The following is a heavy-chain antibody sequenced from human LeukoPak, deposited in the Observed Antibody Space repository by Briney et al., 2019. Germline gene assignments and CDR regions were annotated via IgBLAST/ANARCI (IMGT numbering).Heavy chain of an antibody. J-gene: IGHJ4*02. Sequence: PGGSLRLSCAASGFTFSSYAMNWVRQAPGKGLEWVSHITASGTAMFYADSVKGRFTISRDNSKNTLYLQVNSLRAEDTAVYYCARRGDGGRSFDYWGQGTLVTVSS. CDR1: GFTFSSYA. D-gene: IGHD4-23*01. V-gene: IGHV3-23*01. CDR2: ITASGTAM. CDR3: ARRGDGGRSFDY.